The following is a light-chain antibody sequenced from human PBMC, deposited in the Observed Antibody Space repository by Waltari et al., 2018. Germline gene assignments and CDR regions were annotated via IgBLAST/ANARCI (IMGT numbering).Light chain of an antibody. J-gene: IGKJ2*01. V-gene: IGKV3-20*01. CDR1: QNVTSSY. Sequence: IVLTQSPGTLSLSPGEGATLSCRASQNVTSSYLAWYQQKPAQAPRLLIYGASSRATGIPDRFSGSGSGTDFTLTISRLEPEDFAVYYCQQYGSSPRTFGQGTKLEIK. CDR3: QQYGSSPRT. CDR2: GAS.